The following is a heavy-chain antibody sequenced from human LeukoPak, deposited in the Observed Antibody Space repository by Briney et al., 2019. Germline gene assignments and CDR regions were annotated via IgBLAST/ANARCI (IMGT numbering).Heavy chain of an antibody. CDR1: GYSISSGYY. J-gene: IGHJ4*02. CDR3: ARGDNYYDSSGYLD. D-gene: IGHD3-22*01. V-gene: IGHV4-38-2*01. Sequence: SETLSLTCAVSGYSISSGYYWGWIRQPPGMGLEWIGSIYHSGTYYNPSLESRPTISIDTPKNQFSLQLSSVTAADTAVYYCARGDNYYDSSGYLDWGQGTLVTVSS. CDR2: IYHSGT.